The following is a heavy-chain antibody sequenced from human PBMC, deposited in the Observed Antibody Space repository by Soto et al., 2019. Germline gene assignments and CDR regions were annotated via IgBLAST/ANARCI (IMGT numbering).Heavy chain of an antibody. CDR3: VRQGIGNLHGLVDV. CDR1: GGSIDGRN. V-gene: IGHV4-59*08. D-gene: IGHD3-10*01. Sequence: QVQLQESGPGLVKPSKTLSLTCTVSGGSIDGRNCAWIRQPPGKGLEWLGYVYYDGGSSYNPSVKSRLTLSMDTSKSQFSLQLRSVTAADTAVYYCVRQGIGNLHGLVDVWGRGTTVTVSS. J-gene: IGHJ6*02. CDR2: VYYDGGS.